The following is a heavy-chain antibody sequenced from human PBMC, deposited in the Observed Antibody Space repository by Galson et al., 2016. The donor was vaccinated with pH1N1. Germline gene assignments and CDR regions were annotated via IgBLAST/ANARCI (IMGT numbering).Heavy chain of an antibody. CDR3: AKESGEDWSGSKRYSFDY. V-gene: IGHV3-30*18. Sequence: SLRLSCAASGFTFSSFGMHWVRQAPGKGLEWMAVISYDGSVEYYGDSVEGRFSISRDNSKNTLYLQMNSLRPEDKAVYYCAKESGEDWSGSKRYSFDYWGQGALVTVSS. J-gene: IGHJ4*02. CDR1: GFTFSSFG. CDR2: ISYDGSVE. D-gene: IGHD3-3*01.